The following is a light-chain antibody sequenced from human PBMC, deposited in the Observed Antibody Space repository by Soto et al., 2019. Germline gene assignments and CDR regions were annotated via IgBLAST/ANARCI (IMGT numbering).Light chain of an antibody. CDR3: QQRSNWPPRIT. CDR2: DAS. J-gene: IGKJ5*01. CDR1: QSVRNY. V-gene: IGKV3-11*01. Sequence: EIVLTQSPATLSLSPGERATLSCRASQSVRNYLAWYQQKPGQAPRLLIYDASNRATGIPARFSGSGSGTDFTLTISSLEPEDFAVYYCQQRSNWPPRITFGQGTRLEIK.